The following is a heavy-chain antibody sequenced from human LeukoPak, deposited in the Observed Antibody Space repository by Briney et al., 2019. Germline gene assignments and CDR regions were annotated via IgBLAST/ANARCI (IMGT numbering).Heavy chain of an antibody. Sequence: SETLSPTCTVSGGSISSSSYYWGWIRQPPGKGLEWIGSIYYSGSTYYNPSLKSRVTISVDTSKNQFSLKLSSVTAADTAVYYCARLWYMDVWGKGTTVTISS. CDR1: GGSISSSSYY. CDR2: IYYSGST. V-gene: IGHV4-39*01. CDR3: ARLWYMDV. J-gene: IGHJ6*03. D-gene: IGHD3-10*01.